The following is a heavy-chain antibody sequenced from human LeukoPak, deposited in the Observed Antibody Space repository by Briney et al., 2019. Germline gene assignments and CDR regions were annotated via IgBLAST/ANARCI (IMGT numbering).Heavy chain of an antibody. J-gene: IGHJ4*02. CDR1: GFTFSSYG. V-gene: IGHV3-30*18. CDR2: ISKDGSNK. D-gene: IGHD5-18*01. Sequence: QPGGSLRLSCAASGFTFSSYGMHWVRQAPGKGLEWVAVISKDGSNKYYADSVKGRFTISRDNSKNTLYLQMNSLRAEDTAVYYCAKDSDTPHYFDHWGQGTLVTVSS. CDR3: AKDSDTPHYFDH.